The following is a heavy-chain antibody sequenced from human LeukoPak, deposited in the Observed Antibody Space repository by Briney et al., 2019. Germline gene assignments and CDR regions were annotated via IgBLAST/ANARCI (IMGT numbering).Heavy chain of an antibody. J-gene: IGHJ4*02. Sequence: ASVKVSCKASGGTFSSYAISWVRQAPGQGLEWMGGIIPIFGTANYAQKFQGRVTITADESTSTAYMEPSSLRSEDTAVYYCARVCDFWSGYYYDYWGQGTLVTVSS. V-gene: IGHV1-69*01. CDR2: IIPIFGTA. CDR3: ARVCDFWSGYYYDY. D-gene: IGHD3-3*01. CDR1: GGTFSSYA.